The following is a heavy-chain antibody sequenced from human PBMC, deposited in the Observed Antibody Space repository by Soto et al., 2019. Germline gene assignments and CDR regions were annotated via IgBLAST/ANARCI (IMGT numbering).Heavy chain of an antibody. Sequence: GASVKVSCKASGYTFTSYGISWARQAPGQGLEWMGWISAYNGNTNYAQKLQGRVTMTTDTSTSTAYMELRSLRSDDTAVYYCASYDSVTSTADYWGQGTLVTVSS. CDR3: ASYDSVTSTADY. CDR1: GYTFTSYG. CDR2: ISAYNGNT. V-gene: IGHV1-18*01. J-gene: IGHJ4*02. D-gene: IGHD4-17*01.